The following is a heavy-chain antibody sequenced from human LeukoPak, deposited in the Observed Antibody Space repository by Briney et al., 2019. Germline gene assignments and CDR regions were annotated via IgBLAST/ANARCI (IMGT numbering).Heavy chain of an antibody. D-gene: IGHD2-2*01. J-gene: IGHJ4*02. CDR1: GYTFTSYA. CDR3: ARDGGYCSSTSCYSFDY. Sequence: SSVTVSCIASGYTFTSYAMHWVRQAPGQSLETMGLINACNGNTKYSQKFQGRVTITRDTSASTAYMELSSLRSEDTAVYYCARDGGYCSSTSCYSFDYWGQGTLVTVSS. CDR2: INACNGNT. V-gene: IGHV1-3*01.